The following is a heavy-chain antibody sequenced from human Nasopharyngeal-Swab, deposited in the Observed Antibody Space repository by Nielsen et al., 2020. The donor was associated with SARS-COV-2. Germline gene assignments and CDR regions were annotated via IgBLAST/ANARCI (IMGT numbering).Heavy chain of an antibody. J-gene: IGHJ3*02. CDR2: IYSGGST. CDR3: ARAGYDFWSGYPDAFDI. CDR1: GFTVSSNY. V-gene: IGHV3-53*01. Sequence: GEYLKISCAASGFTVSSNYMSWVRQAPGKRLEWVSVIYSGGSTYYADSVKGRFTISRDNSKNTLYLQMNSLRAEDTAVYYCARAGYDFWSGYPDAFDIWGHWTIVTVSS. D-gene: IGHD3-3*01.